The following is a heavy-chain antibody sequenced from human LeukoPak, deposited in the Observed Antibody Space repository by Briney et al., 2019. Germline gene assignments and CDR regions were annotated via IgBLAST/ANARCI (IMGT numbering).Heavy chain of an antibody. J-gene: IGHJ6*03. V-gene: IGHV3-30*02. Sequence: PGGSLRLSCAASGFTFNIYGMHWVRQAPGKGLEWVAFIRYDGNNKYYTDSVKGRFTISRDNSKNTLYLQMNSLRAEDTAVYYCAKKGRAGYGAHCYYYMDDWGKGTTVTVSS. D-gene: IGHD3-10*01. CDR3: AKKGRAGYGAHCYYYMDD. CDR2: IRYDGNNK. CDR1: GFTFNIYG.